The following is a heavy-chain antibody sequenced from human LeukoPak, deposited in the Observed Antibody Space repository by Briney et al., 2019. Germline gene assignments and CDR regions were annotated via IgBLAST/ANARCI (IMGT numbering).Heavy chain of an antibody. D-gene: IGHD5-18*01. CDR3: ARGGGYSYGTYYYYYYGMDV. CDR2: IYTSGST. J-gene: IGHJ6*02. V-gene: IGHV4-4*07. Sequence: SETLSLTCTVSGGSISSYYWSWIRQPAGKGLEWIGRIYTSGSTNYNPSLKSRVTMSVDTSKNQFSLKLSSVTAADTAVYYCARGGGYSYGTYYYYYYGMDVWGQGTTVTVSS. CDR1: GGSISSYY.